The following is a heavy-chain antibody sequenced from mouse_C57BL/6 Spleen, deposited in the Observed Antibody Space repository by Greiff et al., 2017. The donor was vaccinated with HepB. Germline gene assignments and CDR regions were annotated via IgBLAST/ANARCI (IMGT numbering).Heavy chain of an antibody. Sequence: HLHHPFSYLFKPGASLKLSCKASGYTFTSYWMQWVKQRPGQGLEWIGEIDPSDSYTNYNQKFKGKSTLTVDKSSSTAYMQLSSLTSEDSAVYYCARSAGPFDYWGQGTTLTVSS. CDR1: GYTFTSYW. V-gene: IGHV1-50*01. D-gene: IGHD1-2*01. CDR2: IDPSDSYT. CDR3: ARSAGPFDY. J-gene: IGHJ2*01.